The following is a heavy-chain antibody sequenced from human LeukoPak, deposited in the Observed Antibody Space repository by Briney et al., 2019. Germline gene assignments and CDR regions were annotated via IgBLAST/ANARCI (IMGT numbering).Heavy chain of an antibody. D-gene: IGHD2-15*01. J-gene: IGHJ4*02. Sequence: KPSETLSLTCTVSGYSISSDTYWGWIRQPPGKGLQWIGSIYHSGSTYYNPSLKSRVTISVDTSKNQFSLKLSSVTAADTAVYYCATPNCSGGSCYTYYFDYWGQGTLVTVSS. CDR2: IYHSGST. CDR1: GYSISSDTY. CDR3: ATPNCSGGSCYTYYFDY. V-gene: IGHV4-38-2*02.